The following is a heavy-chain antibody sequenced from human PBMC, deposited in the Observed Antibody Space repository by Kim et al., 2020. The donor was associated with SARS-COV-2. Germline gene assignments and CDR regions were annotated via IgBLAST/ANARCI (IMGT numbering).Heavy chain of an antibody. CDR1: GGSFSGYY. V-gene: IGHV4-34*01. CDR2: INHSGST. Sequence: SETLSLTCAVYGGSFSGYYWSWIRQPPGKGLEWIGEINHSGSTNYNPSLKSRVTISVDTSKNQFSLKLSSVTAADTAVYYCARERSSPHCSSTSCYKASYYYGMDVWGQGTTVTVSS. D-gene: IGHD2-2*02. J-gene: IGHJ6*02. CDR3: ARERSSPHCSSTSCYKASYYYGMDV.